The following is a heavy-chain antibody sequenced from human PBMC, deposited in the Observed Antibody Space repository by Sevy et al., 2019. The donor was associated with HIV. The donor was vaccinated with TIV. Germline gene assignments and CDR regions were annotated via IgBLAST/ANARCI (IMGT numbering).Heavy chain of an antibody. CDR1: GYSFGTYW. V-gene: IGHV5-51*01. CDR3: ARRRQLRVAEILGAGGMDV. D-gene: IGHD6-19*01. J-gene: IGHJ6*02. Sequence: GESLKISCKASGYSFGTYWIGWVRQMPGGGLDWMGIIYPGDSDTRYSPSFRGQVTISADTSITTAFLHWSTLEASDTANYYCARRRQLRVAEILGAGGMDVWGQGTAVTVSS. CDR2: IYPGDSDT.